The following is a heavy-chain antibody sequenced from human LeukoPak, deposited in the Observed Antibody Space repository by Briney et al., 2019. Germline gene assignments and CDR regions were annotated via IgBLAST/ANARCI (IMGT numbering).Heavy chain of an antibody. Sequence: SGGSLRLSCAASGFTVSSNYMSWVRQAPGKGLEWVSYISSSSSTIYYADSVKGRFTISRDNAKNSLYLQMNSLRAEDTAVYYCVSVPLFGELRDWGQGTLVTVSS. J-gene: IGHJ4*02. D-gene: IGHD3-10*02. CDR2: ISSSSSTI. CDR1: GFTVSSNY. V-gene: IGHV3-48*04. CDR3: VSVPLFGELRD.